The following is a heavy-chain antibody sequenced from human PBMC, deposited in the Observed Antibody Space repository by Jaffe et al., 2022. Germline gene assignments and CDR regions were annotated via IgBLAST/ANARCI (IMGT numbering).Heavy chain of an antibody. CDR3: ARASRTHSSSWQRVSYYFDY. J-gene: IGHJ4*02. V-gene: IGHV4-34*01. Sequence: QVQLQQWGAGLLKPSETLSLTCAVYGGSFSGYYWSWIRQPPGKGLEWIGEINHSGSTNYNPSLKSRVTISVDTSKNQFSLKLSSVTAADTAVYYCARASRTHSSSWQRVSYYFDYWGQGTLVTVSS. D-gene: IGHD6-13*01. CDR2: INHSGST. CDR1: GGSFSGYY.